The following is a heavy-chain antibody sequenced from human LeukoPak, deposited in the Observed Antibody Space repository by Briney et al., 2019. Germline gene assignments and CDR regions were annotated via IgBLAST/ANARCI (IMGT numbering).Heavy chain of an antibody. D-gene: IGHD2-2*01. CDR1: GGTFSSYA. Sequence: SVKVSCKASGGTFSSYAISWVRQAPGQGLEWMGGITPIFGTANYAQKFQGRVTITTDESTSTAYMELSSLRSEDTAVYYCATGGSIVVVPAAMDYYYYYMDVWGKGTTVTVSS. CDR2: ITPIFGTA. J-gene: IGHJ6*03. CDR3: ATGGSIVVVPAAMDYYYYYMDV. V-gene: IGHV1-69*05.